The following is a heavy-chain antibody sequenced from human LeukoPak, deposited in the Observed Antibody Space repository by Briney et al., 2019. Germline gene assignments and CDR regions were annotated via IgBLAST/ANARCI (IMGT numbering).Heavy chain of an antibody. CDR1: GYTFTGYY. D-gene: IGHD6-19*01. CDR2: INPNSGGT. V-gene: IGHV1-2*02. CDR3: ARDQALAVAGTYFDY. Sequence: ASVKVSCKASGYTFTGYYMHWVRQAPGQGLEWMGWINPNSGGTNYAQKLQGRVTMTTDTSTNTAYMELRSLRSDDTAVYYCARDQALAVAGTYFDYWGQGTLVTVSS. J-gene: IGHJ4*02.